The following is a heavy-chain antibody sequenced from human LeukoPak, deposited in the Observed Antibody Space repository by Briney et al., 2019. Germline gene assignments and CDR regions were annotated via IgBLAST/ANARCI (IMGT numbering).Heavy chain of an antibody. D-gene: IGHD6-19*01. CDR2: IWYDGSNK. CDR3: ARGYSSGWYVRDYYYYGMDV. CDR1: GFTFSSYG. Sequence: GGSLRLSCAASGFTFSSYGMHWVRQAPGKGLEWVAVIWYDGSNKYYADPVKGRFTISRDNSKDTLYLQMNSLRAEDTAVYYCARGYSSGWYVRDYYYYGMDVWGQGTTVTVSS. J-gene: IGHJ6*02. V-gene: IGHV3-33*01.